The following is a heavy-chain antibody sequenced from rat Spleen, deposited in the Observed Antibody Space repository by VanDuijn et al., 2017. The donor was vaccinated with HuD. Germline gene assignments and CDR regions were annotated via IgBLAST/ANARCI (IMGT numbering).Heavy chain of an antibody. V-gene: IGHV5-20*01. CDR2: ISYDGSST. CDR3: TMGSHYHDVPYYYEY. J-gene: IGHJ2*01. CDR1: GFTFSSFP. D-gene: IGHD1-12*02. Sequence: EVQLVESGGGLVQPGRSLKLSCAASGFTFSSFPMAWVRQAPKKGLEWVAFISYDGSSTYYRDSVKGRFTISRDNAKSTLYLQMDSLRSEDTATYYCTMGSHYHDVPYYYEYWGQGVMVTVSA.